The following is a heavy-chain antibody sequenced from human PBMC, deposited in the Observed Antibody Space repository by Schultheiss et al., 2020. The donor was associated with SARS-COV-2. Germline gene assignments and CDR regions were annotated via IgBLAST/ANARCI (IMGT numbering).Heavy chain of an antibody. V-gene: IGHV3-30-3*01. J-gene: IGHJ4*02. Sequence: GESLKISCAASGFTVSSNYMSWVRQAPGKGLEWVAVISYDGSNKYYADSVKGRFTISRDNAKNSLYLQMNSLRAEDTAVYYCARDLVGGTFDYWGQGTLVTVSS. CDR2: ISYDGSNK. D-gene: IGHD1-26*01. CDR1: GFTVSSNY. CDR3: ARDLVGGTFDY.